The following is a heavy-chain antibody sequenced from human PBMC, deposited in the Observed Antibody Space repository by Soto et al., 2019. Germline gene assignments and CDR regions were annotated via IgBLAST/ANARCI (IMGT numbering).Heavy chain of an antibody. Sequence: EVHLVESGGGLVQPGGSLRLSCAASGFTFSKYWVSWVRQAPGKGLEWLADIKQDGSTKYFLDSVKGRFTISRDNAENSLSLQMNSLRAEDTAAYYCARDSDDYGDFGWYFDLWGRGTLVTISS. V-gene: IGHV3-7*01. J-gene: IGHJ2*01. CDR3: ARDSDDYGDFGWYFDL. CDR2: IKQDGSTK. CDR1: GFTFSKYW. D-gene: IGHD4-17*01.